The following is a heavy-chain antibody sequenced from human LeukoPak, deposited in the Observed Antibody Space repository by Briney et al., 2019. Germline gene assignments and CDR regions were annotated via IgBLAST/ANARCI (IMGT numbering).Heavy chain of an antibody. V-gene: IGHV4-59*01. Sequence: SETLSLTCTVSGGSISSYYWSWIRQPPGKGLEWIGYIYYSGSTNYNPSLKSRVTISVDTSKNQFSLKLSSVTAADTAVYYCARSDFWSGYYIGGYYYGMDVWGQGITVTVSS. D-gene: IGHD3-3*01. J-gene: IGHJ6*02. CDR1: GGSISSYY. CDR3: ARSDFWSGYYIGGYYYGMDV. CDR2: IYYSGST.